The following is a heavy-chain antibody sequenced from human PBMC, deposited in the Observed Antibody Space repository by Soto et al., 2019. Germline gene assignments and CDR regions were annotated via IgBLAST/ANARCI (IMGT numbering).Heavy chain of an antibody. V-gene: IGHV3-9*01. J-gene: IGHJ4*02. Sequence: SLRISCAASACTYGGYVMLWVRQAQRKGLEWGSGISWNSGSIGYADSVKGTSPTSRNHPNNSLSLQMNSLTAEDTALYYCAKPPLQSIRIPVAGSFFDYRRQGTLVTVSS. CDR1: ACTYGGYV. D-gene: IGHD6-19*01. CDR2: ISWNSGSI. CDR3: AKPPLQSIRIPVAGSFFDY.